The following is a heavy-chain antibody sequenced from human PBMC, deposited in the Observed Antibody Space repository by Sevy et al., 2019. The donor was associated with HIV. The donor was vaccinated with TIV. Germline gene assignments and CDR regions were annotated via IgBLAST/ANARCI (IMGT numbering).Heavy chain of an antibody. CDR1: GYSFTSHW. V-gene: IGHV5-51*01. J-gene: IGHJ4*02. D-gene: IGHD3-22*01. CDR3: ATSRSGYFDSRGYYIY. CDR2: IFPDDSDT. Sequence: GESLKISCQGSGYSFTSHWIGWVRHMPGKGLEWMGIIFPDDSDTRYSPSFQGQVTFSADKSINTAYLQWSSLKASDTAMYYCATSRSGYFDSRGYYIYWGQGTLVTVSS.